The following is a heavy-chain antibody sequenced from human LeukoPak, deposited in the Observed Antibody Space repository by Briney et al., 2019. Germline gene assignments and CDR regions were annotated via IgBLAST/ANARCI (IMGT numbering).Heavy chain of an antibody. V-gene: IGHV3-11*04. D-gene: IGHD3-10*02. Sequence: GGSLRLSCTASGFTFSDYYISWIRQAPGKGLEWISYISSGGPTIYYADSVQGRFTISRDNAKNSVYLQMNSLRAEDTAVYYCAELGITMIGGVWGEGTTVTISS. J-gene: IGHJ6*04. CDR1: GFTFSDYY. CDR2: ISSGGPTI. CDR3: AELGITMIGGV.